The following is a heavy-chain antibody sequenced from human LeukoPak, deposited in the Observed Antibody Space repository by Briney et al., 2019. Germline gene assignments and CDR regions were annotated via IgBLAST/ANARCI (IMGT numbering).Heavy chain of an antibody. J-gene: IGHJ4*02. V-gene: IGHV3-53*01. CDR2: IYSGGST. D-gene: IGHD6-19*01. CDR3: ARDDRGIAVAVPVR. Sequence: GGSLRLSCAASGFTVSSNYMSWVRQAPGKGLEWVSVIYSGGSTYYADSVKGRFTISRDNSKNTLYLQMNSLRAEDTAVYYCARDDRGIAVAVPVRWGQGTLVTVSS. CDR1: GFTVSSNY.